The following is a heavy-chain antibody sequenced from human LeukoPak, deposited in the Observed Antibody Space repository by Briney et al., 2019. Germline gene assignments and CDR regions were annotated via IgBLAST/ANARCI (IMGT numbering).Heavy chain of an antibody. V-gene: IGHV4-39*01. CDR2: LYYGGST. CDR1: GGSISSSSYY. CDR3: ARHLGGELWFGELFDYYYYYMDV. J-gene: IGHJ6*03. Sequence: SQTLSLTCTVSGGSISSSSYYWGWIRQPPGKGLEWIGSLYYGGSTYYNPSLKSRVTISIDTSKNQFSLNLSSVTAADTAVYYCARHLGGELWFGELFDYYYYYMDVWGKGTTVTVSS. D-gene: IGHD3-10*01.